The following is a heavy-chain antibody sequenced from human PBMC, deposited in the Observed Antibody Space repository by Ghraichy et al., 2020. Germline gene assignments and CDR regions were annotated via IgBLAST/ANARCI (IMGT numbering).Heavy chain of an antibody. V-gene: IGHV3-13*01. Sequence: GESLNISCAASGFTLTEYDLHWVRQPPGKGLEWVSAIGLAGDTYYAASVKGRFTISRDHTNNSLYLQMHSLRVGDTAVYYCARDKYGMDVWAQGTTITVS. J-gene: IGHJ6*02. CDR3: ARDKYGMDV. CDR1: GFTLTEYD. CDR2: IGLAGDT.